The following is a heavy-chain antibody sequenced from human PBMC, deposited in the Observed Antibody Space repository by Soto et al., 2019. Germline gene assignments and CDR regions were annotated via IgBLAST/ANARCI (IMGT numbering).Heavy chain of an antibody. V-gene: IGHV1-2*04. CDR3: ARESGGATATLDYYYCYMDV. Sequence: QVQLVQSGAEVRKPGASVTVSCRSSGDSFNDYYIHWVRQAPGQGFEWMGWINPNGGVTKYAQKFQSWVSMTRDTSIRTVYMQLSRLRSDDTAVYYCARESGGATATLDYYYCYMDVWGTGTTVTVSS. J-gene: IGHJ6*03. CDR1: GDSFNDYY. CDR2: INPNGGVT. D-gene: IGHD5-12*01.